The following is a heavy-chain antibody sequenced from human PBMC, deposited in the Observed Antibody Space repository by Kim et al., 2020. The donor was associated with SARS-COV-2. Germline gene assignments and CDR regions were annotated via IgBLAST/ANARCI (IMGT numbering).Heavy chain of an antibody. CDR1: GFTFSSYA. Sequence: GGSLRLSCSASGFTFSSYAMHWVRQAPGKGLEYVSAISSNGGSTYYADSVKGRFTISRDNSKNTLYLQMSSLRAEDTAVYYCVKGGRGGYCSSTSCYTDAFDIWGQGTMVTVSS. J-gene: IGHJ3*02. D-gene: IGHD2-2*02. CDR3: VKGGRGGYCSSTSCYTDAFDI. V-gene: IGHV3-64D*06. CDR2: ISSNGGST.